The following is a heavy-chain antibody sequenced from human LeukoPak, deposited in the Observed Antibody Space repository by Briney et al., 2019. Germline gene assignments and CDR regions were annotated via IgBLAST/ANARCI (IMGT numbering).Heavy chain of an antibody. CDR3: ARDNWNYGSSMDV. CDR2: INHSRST. CDR1: GGSFSGYY. V-gene: IGHV4-34*01. D-gene: IGHD1-7*01. Sequence: SETLSLTCAVYGGSFSGYYWSWIRQSPGEGLEWIGEINHSRSTNHNPSLKSRVTISIDTSKNQFSLKLSSVTAADTAVYYCARDNWNYGSSMDVWGQGTTVTVSS. J-gene: IGHJ6*02.